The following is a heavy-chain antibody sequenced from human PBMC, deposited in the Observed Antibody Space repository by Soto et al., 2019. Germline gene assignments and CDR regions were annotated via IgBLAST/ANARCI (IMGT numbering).Heavy chain of an antibody. D-gene: IGHD3-3*01. J-gene: IGHJ5*02. CDR1: GFTFSTYA. V-gene: IGHV3-64*04. CDR3: AKDLRPDLVVPTKKGFDP. CDR2: ISGNGGST. Sequence: PGGALGLSCSASGFTFSTYARHGVGQAPGKGLDCVSAISGNGGSTYYADSVKGRFTISRDNSKNTLYLQMNSLRAEETAVYYCAKDLRPDLVVPTKKGFDPWGQGTRVTVSS.